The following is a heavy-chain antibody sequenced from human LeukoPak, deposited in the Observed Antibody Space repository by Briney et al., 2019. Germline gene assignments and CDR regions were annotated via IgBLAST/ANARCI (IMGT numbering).Heavy chain of an antibody. D-gene: IGHD3-10*01. CDR2: INPNSGAT. CDR3: ARGRFGEWDNWFDP. CDR1: GYTFTGYY. V-gene: IGHV1-2*02. Sequence: ASVKVSCKASGYTFTGYYIHWVRQAPGQGLEWMAWINPNSGATNCAQKFQGRVTMTRDTSISTAYMELSRLTSDDTAVYFCARGRFGEWDNWFDPWGQGTLVTVSS. J-gene: IGHJ5*02.